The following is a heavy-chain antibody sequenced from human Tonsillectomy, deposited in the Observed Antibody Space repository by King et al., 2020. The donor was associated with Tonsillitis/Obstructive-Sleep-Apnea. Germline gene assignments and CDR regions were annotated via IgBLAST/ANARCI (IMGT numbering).Heavy chain of an antibody. CDR3: ARLGGEYSSSLLFDY. CDR1: GFTFSSYW. J-gene: IGHJ4*02. Sequence: VQLVESGGGLVQPGGSLRLSCAASGFTFSSYWMHWVRQAPGKGLVWVSRINSDGSSTSYAGSVKGRFTISRDNAKTTLSLQMNSLRAEDTAVYYCARLGGEYSSSLLFDYWGQGTLVTVSS. V-gene: IGHV3-74*01. CDR2: INSDGSST. D-gene: IGHD6-6*01.